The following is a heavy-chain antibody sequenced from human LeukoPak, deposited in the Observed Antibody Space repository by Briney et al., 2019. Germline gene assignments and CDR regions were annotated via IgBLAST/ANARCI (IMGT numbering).Heavy chain of an antibody. V-gene: IGHV3-23*01. CDR3: AFPGIAAAGRRLGFDY. J-gene: IGHJ4*02. Sequence: QPGGSLRLSCAASGFTFSNYAMSWVRQAPGEGLEWVSVISGSGSSTYYADSVKGRFTISRDNSKNTLYLQMNSLSAEDTAVYYCAFPGIAAAGRRLGFDYWGQGTLVTVSS. CDR2: ISGSGSST. D-gene: IGHD6-25*01. CDR1: GFTFSNYA.